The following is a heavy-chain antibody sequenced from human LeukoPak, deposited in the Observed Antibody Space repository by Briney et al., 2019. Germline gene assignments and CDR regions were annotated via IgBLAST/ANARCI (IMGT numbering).Heavy chain of an antibody. J-gene: IGHJ4*02. V-gene: IGHV4-39*07. CDR1: GGSISDTYYY. D-gene: IGHD5-12*01. Sequence: PSETLSLTCTVSGGSISDTYYYWAWIRQPPGKGLEWIGSIHSVGTTYHSPSLKSRLTISVDRSKNQFSLKLSSVTAADTAVYYCARAGRDGYNYFDYWGQGTLVTVSS. CDR3: ARAGRDGYNYFDY. CDR2: IHSVGTT.